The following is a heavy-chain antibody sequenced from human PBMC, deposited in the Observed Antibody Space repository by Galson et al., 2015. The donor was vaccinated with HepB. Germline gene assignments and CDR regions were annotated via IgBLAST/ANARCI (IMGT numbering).Heavy chain of an antibody. CDR1: GVSISSYY. CDR2: IYYSGNT. D-gene: IGHD2-2*01. CDR3: ASPLVLPAGIGYYFYAMDV. Sequence: SETLSLTCTVSGVSISSYYWSWIRQPPGKGLEWIGYIYYSGNTNYSPSLKSRVTMSLDTSKNQFSLKLSSVTAADTAVYYCASPLVLPAGIGYYFYAMDVWGQGTTVTVSS. V-gene: IGHV4-59*08. J-gene: IGHJ6*02.